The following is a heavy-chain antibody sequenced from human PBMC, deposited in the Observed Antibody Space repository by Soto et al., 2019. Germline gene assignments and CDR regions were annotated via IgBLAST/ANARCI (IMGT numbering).Heavy chain of an antibody. V-gene: IGHV3-53*01. Sequence: GGSLRLSCAASGFTVSSNYMSWVRQAPGKGLEWVSLIYSGGSTYYADSVKGRFTISRDNSKNTLYLQMNSLRAEDTAVYYCNTNYYDSSGYDNWFDPWGQGTLVTVSS. D-gene: IGHD3-22*01. J-gene: IGHJ5*02. CDR2: IYSGGST. CDR1: GFTVSSNY. CDR3: NTNYYDSSGYDNWFDP.